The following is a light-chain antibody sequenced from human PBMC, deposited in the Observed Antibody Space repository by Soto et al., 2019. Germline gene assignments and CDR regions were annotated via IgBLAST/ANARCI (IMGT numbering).Light chain of an antibody. CDR2: GAS. Sequence: EIVLTQSPGTLSLSPGERATLSCTSSQSVSNNYLAWYQQKPGQAPRLIIYGASNRATGIPDRFSGSGSGTDFTLTISRLEPEDVAVYYCQQYNNWPQTLGQGTKVDIK. CDR3: QQYNNWPQT. V-gene: IGKV3-20*01. CDR1: QSVSNNY. J-gene: IGKJ1*01.